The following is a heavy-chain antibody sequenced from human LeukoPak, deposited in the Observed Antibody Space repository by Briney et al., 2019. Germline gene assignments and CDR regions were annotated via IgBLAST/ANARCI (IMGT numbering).Heavy chain of an antibody. CDR1: GFTFYPYV. D-gene: IGHD6-13*01. CDR3: ARGAQLTDY. V-gene: IGHV3-64*01. J-gene: IGHJ4*02. Sequence: PGGSLRLSCAPSGFTFYPYVMHWVRQAPGRGLEYVSGIGPDGSTTYYANSVKGRFTISRDNAKYMLYLQMDSLTPDDLAVYYCARGAQLTDYWGQGTLVTVSS. CDR2: IGPDGSTT.